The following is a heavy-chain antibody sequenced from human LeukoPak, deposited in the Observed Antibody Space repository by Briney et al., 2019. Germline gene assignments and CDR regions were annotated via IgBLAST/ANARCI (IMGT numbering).Heavy chain of an antibody. CDR3: VSSSSGWYRFQY. J-gene: IGHJ4*02. D-gene: IGHD6-19*01. CDR2: ISGSGGNT. CDR1: GFTFSNYA. V-gene: IGHV3-23*01. Sequence: KAGGSLRLSCAASGFTFSNYAMSWVRQAPGKGLEWVSAISGSGGNTYYADSVKGRFTISRDNSRSTLYLQMNSLRAEDTVVYYCVSSSSGWYRFQYWGQGTLVTVSS.